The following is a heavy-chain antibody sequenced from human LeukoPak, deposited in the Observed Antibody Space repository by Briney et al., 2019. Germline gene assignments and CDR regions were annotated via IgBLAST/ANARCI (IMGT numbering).Heavy chain of an antibody. D-gene: IGHD1-26*01. CDR1: GDSISSSSHY. CDR3: ATTTIRLGY. V-gene: IGHV4-39*07. Sequence: PSETLSLTCTVSGDSISSSSHYWDWIRQPPGKGLEWIGTIYYSGSTYYNPSLKSRVTISVDTSKNQFSLKLSSVTAADTAVYYCATTTIRLGYWGQGTLVTVSS. CDR2: IYYSGST. J-gene: IGHJ4*02.